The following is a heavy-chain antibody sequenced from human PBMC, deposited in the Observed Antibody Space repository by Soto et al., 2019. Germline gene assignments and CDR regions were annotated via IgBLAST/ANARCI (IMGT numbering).Heavy chain of an antibody. V-gene: IGHV1-2*02. D-gene: IGHD6-6*01. J-gene: IGHJ6*02. CDR2: INPNSGGT. CDR3: ARDGSSYYYGMDV. CDR1: GYTFTGYY. Sequence: VASVKVSCKASGYTFTGYYMHWVRQAPGQGLEWMGWINPNSGGTNYAQKFQGRVTMTRDTSISTAYMELSRLRSDDTAVYYCARDGSSYYYGMDVWGQGTTVTVSS.